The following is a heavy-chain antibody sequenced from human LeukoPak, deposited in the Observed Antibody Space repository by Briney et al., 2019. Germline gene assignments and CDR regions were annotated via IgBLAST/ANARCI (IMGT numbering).Heavy chain of an antibody. V-gene: IGHV3-23*01. CDR2: FSGSGGST. J-gene: IGHJ4*02. Sequence: GGSLRLSCAASGFTFSSFAISGFRRPPGKGRNWSQPFSGSGGSTYYADSVKGRFTISRDNSKNTLYLQMNSLRAEDTAVYYCAKDPVDTVDYYFDYWGQGTLVTVSS. CDR1: GFTFSSFA. D-gene: IGHD5-18*01. CDR3: AKDPVDTVDYYFDY.